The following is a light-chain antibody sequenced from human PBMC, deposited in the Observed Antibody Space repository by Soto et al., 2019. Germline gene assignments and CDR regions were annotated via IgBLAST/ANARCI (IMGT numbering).Light chain of an antibody. Sequence: QSVLTQPPSASGSPGQSVTISCTGTKNDIGVYDFVSWYQHHPGKAPRLIIYEVVQRPSGVPDRFSGSKSGNTASLTVSGLQAPDEADYFCTSYAGSNTYVFGSRTKLTVL. CDR3: TSYAGSNTYV. CDR1: KNDIGVYDF. J-gene: IGLJ1*01. CDR2: EVV. V-gene: IGLV2-8*01.